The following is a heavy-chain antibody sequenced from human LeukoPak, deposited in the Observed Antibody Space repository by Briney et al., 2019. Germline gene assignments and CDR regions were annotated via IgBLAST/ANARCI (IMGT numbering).Heavy chain of an antibody. Sequence: PSETLSLTCTVSGGSISSYYWNWIRQPPGKGLEWIGYIYYSGTTNYNPSLKSRVSMSVDTSKNQFSLKLSSVTAADTAVYYCASRIVVVVAATPGSYYFDYWGQGTLVTVSS. CDR3: ASRIVVVVAATPGSYYFDY. J-gene: IGHJ4*02. V-gene: IGHV4-59*12. CDR1: GGSISSYY. D-gene: IGHD2-15*01. CDR2: IYYSGTT.